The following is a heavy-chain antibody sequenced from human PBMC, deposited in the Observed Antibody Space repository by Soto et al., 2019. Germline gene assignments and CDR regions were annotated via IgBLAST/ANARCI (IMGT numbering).Heavy chain of an antibody. CDR1: GGTFSSYA. CDR2: INPIFGTA. J-gene: IGHJ4*02. CDR3: ARTSGDYSEGPYYFDY. Sequence: QVQLVQSGAEVKKPGSSVKVSCKASGGTFSSYAISWVRQAPGQGLEWMGGINPIFGTANYAQKFQGRVTITADESTSTADMGLSSLRSEDTAVYYCARTSGDYSEGPYYFDYWGQGTLVTVSS. V-gene: IGHV1-69*01. D-gene: IGHD4-17*01.